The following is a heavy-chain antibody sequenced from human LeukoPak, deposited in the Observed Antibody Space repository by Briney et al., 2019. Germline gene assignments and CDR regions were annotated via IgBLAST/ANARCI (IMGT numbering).Heavy chain of an antibody. CDR1: GFTVSSNY. V-gene: IGHV3-53*01. Sequence: GGSLRLSCAASGFTVSSNYMSWVRQAPGKGLEWVSVIYSDGNTYYADSVKGRFTISRDNAKNSLYLQMNTLRIEDTAVYYCARLFSNYVRWVHPWGQGTLVTVSS. CDR2: IYSDGNT. D-gene: IGHD3-10*02. J-gene: IGHJ5*02. CDR3: ARLFSNYVRWVHP.